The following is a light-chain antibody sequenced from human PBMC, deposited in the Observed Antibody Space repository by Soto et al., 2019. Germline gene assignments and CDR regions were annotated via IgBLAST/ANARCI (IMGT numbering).Light chain of an antibody. CDR3: QQYGRSSRTT. CDR1: QSVSSN. V-gene: IGKV3-20*01. Sequence: EVVLTQGPATLYVSPGERATLACRASQSVSSNLAWYQQKPGQAPRLFIYGASTRATGIPARFSGSGSGTDLTVTISGLEPEDFAVYYCQQYGRSSRTTFGPGTKVDIK. J-gene: IGKJ3*01. CDR2: GAS.